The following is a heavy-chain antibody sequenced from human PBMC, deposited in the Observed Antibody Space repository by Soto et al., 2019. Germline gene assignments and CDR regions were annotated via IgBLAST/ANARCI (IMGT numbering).Heavy chain of an antibody. CDR1: GGTFSSYA. J-gene: IGHJ6*02. CDR2: SIPIFGTA. V-gene: IGHV1-69*01. Sequence: QVQLVQSGAEVKKPGSSVKVSCKASGGTFSSYAISWVRQAPGQGLEWMGGSIPIFGTANYAQKFQGRVTSTADESTSTVYMEPSSLRSEDTAVYYWARRNRWGLQLGDAYGDKSCYFSGMDVWGQGTMVTVSS. D-gene: IGHD4-17*01. CDR3: ARRNRWGLQLGDAYGDKSCYFSGMDV.